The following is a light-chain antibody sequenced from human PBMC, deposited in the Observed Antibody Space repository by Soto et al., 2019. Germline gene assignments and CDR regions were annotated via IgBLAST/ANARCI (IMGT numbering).Light chain of an antibody. CDR2: YNN. J-gene: IGLJ1*01. CDR3: AAWDASLSACV. CDR1: DSNIGSNS. V-gene: IGLV1-47*02. Sequence: QSVLTQPPSASGTAGQVVTISCSGGDSNIGSNSVYWYQHLPRMAPKLLIYYNNQRPSGVPDRFSGSRSGTSVSLAIVGLRSEDEAVYYCAAWDASLSACVFGNGTKVTVL.